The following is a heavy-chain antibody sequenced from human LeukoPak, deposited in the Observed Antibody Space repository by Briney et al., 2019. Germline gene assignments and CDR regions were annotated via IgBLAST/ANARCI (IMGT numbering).Heavy chain of an antibody. CDR1: GFTFSSYW. CDR3: ARELPFDY. CDR2: ISGDGSST. V-gene: IGHV3-74*01. Sequence: QPGGSLRLSCAASGFTFSSYWMHWVRQTPGKGLVWVSRISGDGSSTTYAESVKGRFTISRDNAKNTLYPQMNTLRAEDTAVYYCARELPFDYWGQGTLVTVSS. J-gene: IGHJ4*02.